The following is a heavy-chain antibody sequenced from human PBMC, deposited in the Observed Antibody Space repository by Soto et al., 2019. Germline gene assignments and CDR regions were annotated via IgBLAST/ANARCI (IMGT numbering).Heavy chain of an antibody. D-gene: IGHD5-18*01. CDR3: ARGIQEGFDP. Sequence: QVSLQESGPGLVKPSQTLSLTCYVSGDSITNGDYYGSWIRQPPGKDLEWIAYIYYNGITHYNPSLKSRVTISLDPSKNHFSLKMTSVTDTDTAVYSCARGIQEGFDPWGQGTLVTVSS. J-gene: IGHJ5*02. V-gene: IGHV4-30-4*01. CDR1: GDSITNGDYY. CDR2: IYYNGIT.